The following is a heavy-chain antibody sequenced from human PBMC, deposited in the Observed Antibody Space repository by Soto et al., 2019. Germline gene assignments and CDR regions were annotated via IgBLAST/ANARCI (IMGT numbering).Heavy chain of an antibody. D-gene: IGHD6-13*01. CDR1: GFTFSSYW. CDR2: IKQDGSEK. J-gene: IGHJ5*02. CDR3: ARDLIAAANYNWFDP. V-gene: IGHV3-7*01. Sequence: EVQLVESGGGLVQPGGSLRLSCAASGFTFSSYWMSWVRQAPGKGLEWVANIKQDGSEKYYVDSVKGRFTISRDNAKNSLYLQMNSLRAEDTAVYYCARDLIAAANYNWFDPWGQGTLVTVSS.